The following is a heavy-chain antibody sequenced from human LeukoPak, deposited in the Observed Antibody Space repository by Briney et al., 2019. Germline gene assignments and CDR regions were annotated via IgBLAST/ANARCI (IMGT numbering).Heavy chain of an antibody. V-gene: IGHV3-7*01. CDR2: IKQDGSEM. CDR3: ARDKVTGASYFDY. Sequence: GGSLRLSRAASGFTFTNYWMSWVRQTPGEAPEGVANIKQDGSEMYYLDSVKGRFTISRDNAKNSLYLQMNSLRGDDTAIYYCARDKVTGASYFDYWGQGTLVTVSS. J-gene: IGHJ4*02. D-gene: IGHD7-27*01. CDR1: GFTFTNYW.